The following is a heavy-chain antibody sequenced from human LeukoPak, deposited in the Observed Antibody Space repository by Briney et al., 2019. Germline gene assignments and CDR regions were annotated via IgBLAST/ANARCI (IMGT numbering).Heavy chain of an antibody. J-gene: IGHJ5*02. CDR3: AREGGDPRWLDP. CDR2: INNSGST. D-gene: IGHD6-25*01. V-gene: IGHV4-4*07. Sequence: PSETLSLTCTVSGGSISTFYWTWIRQPAGKGLEWVGRINNSGSTNCNPSLRSRVGMSVDRSKNQFSVTLSSVTAADTAVYFCAREGGDPRWLDPWGQGTLVTVSS. CDR1: GGSISTFY.